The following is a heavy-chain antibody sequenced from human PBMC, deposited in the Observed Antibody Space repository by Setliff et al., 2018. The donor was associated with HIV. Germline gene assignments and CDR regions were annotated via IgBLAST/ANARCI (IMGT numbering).Heavy chain of an antibody. D-gene: IGHD1-26*01. V-gene: IGHV3-23*01. CDR1: GFTFSSYA. J-gene: IGHJ3*02. CDR2: ISGSGGST. CDR3: ARNTDVDSVYRPFHI. Sequence: PGGSLRLSCAASGFTFSSYAMSWVRQAPGKGLEWVSAISGSGGSTYYADSVKGRLTISRDDSQNTAFLQMNSLRADDTAVYYCARNTDVDSVYRPFHIWGQGTMVTVSS.